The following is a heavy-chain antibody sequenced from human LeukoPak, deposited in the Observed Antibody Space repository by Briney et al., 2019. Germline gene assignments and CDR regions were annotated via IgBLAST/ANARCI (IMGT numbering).Heavy chain of an antibody. Sequence: PGGSLRLSCVASGFTFSSYWMHWVRQAPGKGLVWVSRIISDGYSTSYADSVKGRFTISRDNAKNTVYLQMNSLRAEDTAVYYCARDRRGYSGYDPGWFDPWGQGTLVTVSS. J-gene: IGHJ5*02. D-gene: IGHD5-12*01. V-gene: IGHV3-74*01. CDR1: GFTFSSYW. CDR2: IISDGYST. CDR3: ARDRRGYSGYDPGWFDP.